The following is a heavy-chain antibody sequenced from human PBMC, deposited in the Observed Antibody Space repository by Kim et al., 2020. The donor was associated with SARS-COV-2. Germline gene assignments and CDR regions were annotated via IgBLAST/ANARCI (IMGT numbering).Heavy chain of an antibody. CDR3: SRGLLWTTLVTLVLCYYY. Sequence: TLSLTCAVYGGSFSGYYWSWIRQPPGQLLECILEINHSGSTNYNPSLKSRVTISVDTSKNQFSLKLSSFPSADTPVYYFSRGLLWTTLVTLVLCYYY. CDR2: INHSGST. D-gene: IGHD1-26*01. V-gene: IGHV4-34*01. J-gene: IGHJ6*01. CDR1: GGSFSGYY.